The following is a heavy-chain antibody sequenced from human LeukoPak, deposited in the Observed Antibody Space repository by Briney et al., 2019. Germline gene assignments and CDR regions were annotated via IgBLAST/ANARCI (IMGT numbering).Heavy chain of an antibody. D-gene: IGHD4-23*01. V-gene: IGHV4-34*01. CDR1: GGSFSGYY. J-gene: IGHJ4*02. CDR3: ARGPYGGNSERFDY. CDR2: INHSGST. Sequence: PSETLSLTCAVYGGSFSGYYWSWIRQPPGKGLEWIGEINHSGSTNYNPSLKSRVTISVDTSKNQFSLKLSSVTAADTAVYYCARGPYGGNSERFDYWGQGTLVTVSS.